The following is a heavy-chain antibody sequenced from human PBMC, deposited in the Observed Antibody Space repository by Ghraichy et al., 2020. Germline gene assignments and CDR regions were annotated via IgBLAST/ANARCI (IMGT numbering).Heavy chain of an antibody. Sequence: SETLSLTCTVSGGSISSYYWSWIRQPPGKGLEWIGYIYYSGSTNYNPSLKSRVTISVDTSKNQFSLKLSSVTAADTAVYYFARTIVVVTATSYYYYGMDVWGQGTTVTVSS. V-gene: IGHV4-59*01. D-gene: IGHD2-21*02. CDR1: GGSISSYY. CDR2: IYYSGST. J-gene: IGHJ6*02. CDR3: ARTIVVVTATSYYYYGMDV.